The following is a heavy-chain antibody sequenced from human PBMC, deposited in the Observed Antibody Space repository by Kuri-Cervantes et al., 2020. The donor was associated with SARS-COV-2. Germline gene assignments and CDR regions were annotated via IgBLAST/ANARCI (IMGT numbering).Heavy chain of an antibody. CDR3: WTTVTTVYYMDV. CDR1: GFTFRNYG. V-gene: IGHV3-33*01. J-gene: IGHJ6*03. CDR2: IWSHGSKQ. Sequence: LSLTCATSGFTFRNYGMHWVRQAPGKGLEWVAVIWSHGSKQYYADSVKGRFTISRDNSKNTLYLQMNSLRAEDTAVYYCWTTVTTVYYMDVWGKGTTVTVSS. D-gene: IGHD4-17*01.